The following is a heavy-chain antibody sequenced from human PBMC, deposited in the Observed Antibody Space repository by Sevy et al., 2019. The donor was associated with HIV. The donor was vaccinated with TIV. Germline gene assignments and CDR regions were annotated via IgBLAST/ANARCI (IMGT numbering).Heavy chain of an antibody. D-gene: IGHD3-10*01. Sequence: GGSLRLSCAASGFTFSSYEMNWVRQAPGKGLEWVSYISSSGSTIYYADSVKRRFTISRDNAKNSLYLQMNSLRAEDTAVYYCARRTGFYYGSGIYFDYWGQGTLVTVSS. V-gene: IGHV3-48*03. J-gene: IGHJ4*02. CDR3: ARRTGFYYGSGIYFDY. CDR2: ISSSGSTI. CDR1: GFTFSSYE.